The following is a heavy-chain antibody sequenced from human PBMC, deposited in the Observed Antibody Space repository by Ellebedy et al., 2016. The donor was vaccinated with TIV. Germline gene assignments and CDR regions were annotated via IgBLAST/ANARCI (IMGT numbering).Heavy chain of an antibody. J-gene: IGHJ4*02. V-gene: IGHV3-30*04. CDR2: ISSDGRQT. CDR1: GFSFSVYP. CDR3: ARDLLGGDFDN. D-gene: IGHD3-16*01. Sequence: GESLKISCGASGFSFSVYPLHWVRQAPGKGLEWVAGISSDGRQTYYADSVKGPFTISRDNSKDTLYLQMNSLRAEDTAVYYCARDLLGGDFDNWGQGALVTVSS.